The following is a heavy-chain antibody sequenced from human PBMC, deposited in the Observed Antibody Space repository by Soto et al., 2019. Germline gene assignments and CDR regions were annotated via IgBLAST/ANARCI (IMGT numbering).Heavy chain of an antibody. CDR2: IRASNGNT. CDR3: ARGAFGDVSFDY. V-gene: IGHV1-18*01. CDR1: GYTSTSYG. Sequence: GASVKVSCKASGYTSTSYGISWVRQAPGQGLEWMGWIRASNGNTNYARNVQDRVTMTTDTSTSTAYMELRSLRSDDTAVYYCARGAFGDVSFDYWGQGSQVTVSS. J-gene: IGHJ4*02. D-gene: IGHD3-10*01.